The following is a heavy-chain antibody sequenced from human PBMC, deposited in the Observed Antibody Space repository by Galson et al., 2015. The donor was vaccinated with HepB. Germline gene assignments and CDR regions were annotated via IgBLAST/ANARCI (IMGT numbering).Heavy chain of an antibody. CDR1: EFILSMYW. CDR3: ARVKRGEWYSFYYYGMDV. CDR2: IKEDGSEK. D-gene: IGHD3-10*01. Sequence: SLRLSCAASEFILSMYWMNWVRQAPGKGLEWVADIKEDGSEKNYVDSVKGRFTISRANAKNSLYLQMNSLRAEDTAIYYCARVKRGEWYSFYYYGMDVWGQGTTVTVSS. V-gene: IGHV3-7*05. J-gene: IGHJ6*02.